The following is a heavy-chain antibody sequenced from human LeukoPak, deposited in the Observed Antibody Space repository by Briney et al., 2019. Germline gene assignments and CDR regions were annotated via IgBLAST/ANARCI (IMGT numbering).Heavy chain of an antibody. J-gene: IGHJ3*02. V-gene: IGHV3-48*03. CDR3: ARDDPTSDAFDI. CDR1: GFTFSSYE. CDR2: ISSSGSTI. Sequence: GGSPRLSCAASGFTFSSYEINWVRQAPGKGLEWVSYISSSGSTIYYADSVKGRFTISRDNAKNSLYLQMNSLRAEDTAVYYCARDDPTSDAFDIWGQGTMVTVSS.